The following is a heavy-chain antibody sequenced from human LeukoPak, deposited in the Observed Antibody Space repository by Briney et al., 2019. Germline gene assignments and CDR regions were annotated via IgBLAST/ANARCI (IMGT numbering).Heavy chain of an antibody. CDR2: ISSSSSTI. J-gene: IGHJ4*02. D-gene: IGHD5-18*01. Sequence: GGSLRLSCAASGFTFSSYSMNWVRQAPGKGLEWVSYISSSSSTIYYADSVKGRFTISRDNAKNSLYLQMNSLRAEDTAVYYCASGGGLMDTAMGFDYWGQGTLVTVSS. V-gene: IGHV3-48*01. CDR1: GFTFSSYS. CDR3: ASGGGLMDTAMGFDY.